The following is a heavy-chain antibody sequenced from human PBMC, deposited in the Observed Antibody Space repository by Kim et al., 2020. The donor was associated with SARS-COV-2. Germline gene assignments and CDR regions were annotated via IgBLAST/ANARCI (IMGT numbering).Heavy chain of an antibody. Sequence: GGSLRLSCAASGFTFSSYSMNWVRQAPGKGLEWVSSISSSSSYIYYADSVKGRFTISRDNAKNSLYLQMNSLRAEDTAVYYCARGGKRGVITSDYWGQGTLVTVSS. CDR1: GFTFSSYS. J-gene: IGHJ4*02. CDR3: ARGGKRGVITSDY. D-gene: IGHD3-10*01. V-gene: IGHV3-21*01. CDR2: ISSSSSYI.